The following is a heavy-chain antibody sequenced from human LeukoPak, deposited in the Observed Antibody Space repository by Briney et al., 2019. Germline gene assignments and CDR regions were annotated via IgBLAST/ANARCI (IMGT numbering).Heavy chain of an antibody. J-gene: IGHJ4*02. D-gene: IGHD5-12*01. V-gene: IGHV4-4*02. CDR2: IYHSGST. CDR1: GGSISSSNW. CDR3: ARLKGGYDRDPFDY. Sequence: PSGTLSLTCAVSGGSISSSNWWSWVRQPPGKGLEWIGEIYHSGSTNYNPSLKSRVTISVDKSKNQFSLKLSSVTAADTAVYYCARLKGGYDRDPFDYWGQGTLVTVSS.